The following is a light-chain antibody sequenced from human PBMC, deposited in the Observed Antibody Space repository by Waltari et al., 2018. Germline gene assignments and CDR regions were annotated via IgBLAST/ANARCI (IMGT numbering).Light chain of an antibody. Sequence: DIVMTQSPDSLAVSLGEKATINCKSNQSLLYNSNNKNYLAWYQQKPGQPLQLFFYWASSRESGVPARFSGSGSGTDFTLTIGSLQAEDVAVYYCQQYYTAPYTFGQGTKLEIK. J-gene: IGKJ2*01. V-gene: IGKV4-1*01. CDR3: QQYYTAPYT. CDR1: QSLLYNSNNKNY. CDR2: WAS.